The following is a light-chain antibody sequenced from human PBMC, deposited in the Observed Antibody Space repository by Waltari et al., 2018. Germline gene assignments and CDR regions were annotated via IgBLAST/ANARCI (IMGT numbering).Light chain of an antibody. CDR2: DVS. Sequence: QTALTQPASVSGSPGQSITISCTGTGSDVGGYNYVSWYQQHPDKAPKLMIYDVSKLPSGVSNRFSGSKSGNTASLTISGLQAEDEADYYCSSYTSSSTWVFGGGTKLTAL. J-gene: IGLJ3*02. V-gene: IGLV2-14*03. CDR3: SSYTSSSTWV. CDR1: GSDVGGYNY.